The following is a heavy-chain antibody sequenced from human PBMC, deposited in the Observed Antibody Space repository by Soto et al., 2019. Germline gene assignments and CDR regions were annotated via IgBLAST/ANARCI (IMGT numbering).Heavy chain of an antibody. CDR2: IYYSGST. V-gene: IGHV4-59*01. D-gene: IGHD3-16*02. CDR3: AREHTFGGVIVLSWFEP. J-gene: IGHJ5*02. Sequence: SETLSLTCTVSGGSICSYYWSWIRQPPGKGLEWIGYIYYSGSTNYNPSLKSRVTISVDTSKNQFSLKLSSVTAADTAVYYCAREHTFGGVIVLSWFEPWGRGTLVTVSS. CDR1: GGSICSYY.